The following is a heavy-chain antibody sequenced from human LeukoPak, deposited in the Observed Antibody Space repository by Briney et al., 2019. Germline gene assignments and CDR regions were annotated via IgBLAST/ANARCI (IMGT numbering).Heavy chain of an antibody. Sequence: GGSLTLSCGVSGFRFSGYAMSWVRQAPGKGMEWVSAISGSGSTTYYTDSVKGRFTISRDNFKNTLYLQVNSLRAEDTAVYFCAKDESGYQMLIDYWGQGTLVTASS. CDR1: GFRFSGYA. J-gene: IGHJ4*02. V-gene: IGHV3-23*01. CDR3: AKDESGYQMLIDY. CDR2: ISGSGSTT. D-gene: IGHD2-2*01.